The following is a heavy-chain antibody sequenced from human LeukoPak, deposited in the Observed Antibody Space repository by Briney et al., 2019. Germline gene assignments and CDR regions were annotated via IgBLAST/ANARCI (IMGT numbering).Heavy chain of an antibody. Sequence: GGSLRLSCAASGFMVSRNYMSWVRQAPGKGLEWVSVMYNGGSTYYADSVKGRFTISRDNSKNTLNLQMNSLRAEDTALYYCARRISGASYAFDIWGQGTMVTVSS. CDR2: MYNGGST. J-gene: IGHJ3*02. CDR3: ARRISGASYAFDI. V-gene: IGHV3-53*01. CDR1: GFMVSRNY.